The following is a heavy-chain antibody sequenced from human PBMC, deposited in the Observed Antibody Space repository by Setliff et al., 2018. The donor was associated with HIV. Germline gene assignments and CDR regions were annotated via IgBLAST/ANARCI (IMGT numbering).Heavy chain of an antibody. D-gene: IGHD5-12*01. V-gene: IGHV4-59*01. CDR2: INYRGVT. CDR3: ARDSNPAGSPGYEYARRGAFDL. J-gene: IGHJ3*01. CDR1: GGSISTYY. Sequence: PSEPLSLTCTVSGGSISTYYWNWIRQSPGTGLEWIGDINYRGVTYYNPSLKSRVTFSLDTSKNQFSLTLTSVTAADTAVYYCARDSNPAGSPGYEYARRGAFDLWGPGTPVTVSS.